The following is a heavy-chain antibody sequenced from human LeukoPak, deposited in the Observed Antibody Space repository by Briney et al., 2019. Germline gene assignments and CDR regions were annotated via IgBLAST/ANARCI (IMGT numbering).Heavy chain of an antibody. D-gene: IGHD6-13*01. V-gene: IGHV3-30*18. CDR3: AKSTLGSSWSDY. CDR1: GFTFSSYG. J-gene: IGHJ4*02. Sequence: QTGGSLRLSCAASGFTFSSYGMHWVRQAPGKGLEWVAVISYDGSNKYYADSVKGRFTISRDNSKNTLYLQMNSLRAEDTAVYYCAKSTLGSSWSDYWGQGTLVTVSS. CDR2: ISYDGSNK.